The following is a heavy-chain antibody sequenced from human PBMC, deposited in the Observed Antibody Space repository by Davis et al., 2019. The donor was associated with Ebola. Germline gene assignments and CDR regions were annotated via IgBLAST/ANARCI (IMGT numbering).Heavy chain of an antibody. CDR2: IGAFNGNP. D-gene: IGHD1-1*01. J-gene: IGHJ4*02. Sequence: AASVKVSCKASGYTFIGYYMHWVRQAPGQGLEWMGWIGAFNGNPNYAQKLQGRVTMTTDTSTSTAYMEVGSLRSDDTAVYYCARAQFPTTSDHWGQGTLVTVSS. V-gene: IGHV1-18*04. CDR3: ARAQFPTTSDH. CDR1: GYTFIGYY.